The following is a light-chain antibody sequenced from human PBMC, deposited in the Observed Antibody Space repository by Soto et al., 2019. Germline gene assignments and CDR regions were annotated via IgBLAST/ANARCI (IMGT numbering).Light chain of an antibody. V-gene: IGKV3-15*01. Sequence: EIVMTQSPATLSVSPGARATLSCRASQSVSINLAWYQQKPGQAPRLLIYGASTRATGIPARFSGSVSGTEFTLTISSLQSEDFAVYYGQQYNNWPPITFGQGTRLEIK. CDR2: GAS. CDR1: QSVSIN. J-gene: IGKJ5*01. CDR3: QQYNNWPPIT.